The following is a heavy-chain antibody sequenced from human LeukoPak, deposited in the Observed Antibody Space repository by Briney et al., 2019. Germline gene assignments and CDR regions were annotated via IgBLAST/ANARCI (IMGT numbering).Heavy chain of an antibody. D-gene: IGHD1-1*01. J-gene: IGHJ4*02. Sequence: ASETLSLTCTVSGDSIRSNSYCWGWIRQPPGKGLEWIGSIFYSGRTYYNPSLNSRVTISADMSKNQFSLKLSSVTAADTAVYYCAREQVNWNDVRWFDYWGQGTLVTVSS. CDR3: AREQVNWNDVRWFDY. V-gene: IGHV4-39*07. CDR2: IFYSGRT. CDR1: GDSIRSNSYC.